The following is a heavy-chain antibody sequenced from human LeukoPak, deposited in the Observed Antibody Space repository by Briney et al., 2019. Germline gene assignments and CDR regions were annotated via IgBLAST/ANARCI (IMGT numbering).Heavy chain of an antibody. Sequence: GGSLRLSCAASGFTFSSYSMNWVRQAPGKGLEWVSSINFSSTYIYYIDSVKGRFTISRDNARNSLYLQMNTLRAEDTAVYYCARDGTGFSSGMGVWGQGTTVTVSS. CDR3: ARDGTGFSSGMGV. V-gene: IGHV3-21*06. D-gene: IGHD7-27*01. CDR1: GFTFSSYS. J-gene: IGHJ6*02. CDR2: INFSSTYI.